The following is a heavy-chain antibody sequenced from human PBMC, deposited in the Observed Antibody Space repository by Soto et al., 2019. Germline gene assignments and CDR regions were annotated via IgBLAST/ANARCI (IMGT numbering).Heavy chain of an antibody. V-gene: IGHV1-2*02. Sequence: ASVPVSCKASGSTYPRDYMHWVRQAPGQGLEWMGGIIPNCGTANYAQEFQGRVTMTRDESISTAYMELSSLRSEDTAVYYCARDGYYDFWSGYRPYYYYYGMDVWGQGTTVTVSS. CDR3: ARDGYYDFWSGYRPYYYYYGMDV. CDR1: GSTYPRDY. J-gene: IGHJ6*02. D-gene: IGHD3-3*01. CDR2: IIPNCGTA.